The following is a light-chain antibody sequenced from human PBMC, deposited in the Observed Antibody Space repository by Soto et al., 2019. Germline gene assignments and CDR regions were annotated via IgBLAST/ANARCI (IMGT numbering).Light chain of an antibody. CDR2: GAS. J-gene: IGKJ2*01. CDR3: QQYNNWPYN. CDR1: QSVSSS. V-gene: IGKV3-15*01. Sequence: EIVMTQSPATLSVSPGEIATLSGRASQSVSSSLAWYQQKFCQAPRLLISGASTRATGIPARFSGRGSGTDFPLTSNSLQSEAFVVYYCQQYNNWPYNFGQGTKLEIK.